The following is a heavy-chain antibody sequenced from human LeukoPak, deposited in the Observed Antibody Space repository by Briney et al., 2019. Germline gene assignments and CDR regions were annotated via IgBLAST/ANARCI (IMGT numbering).Heavy chain of an antibody. CDR1: GFTFGDYA. CDR2: IRSKECGGAS. V-gene: IGHV3-49*03. Sequence: PGGALRLSCTASGFTFGDYAMSWFRQAPEKGVEWVAFIRSKECGGASGCAECVKGRFTISRDDSKNTLYLQMNSLRAEDTAVYYCANGSGWEMSYYYYYMDVWGKGTTVTISS. D-gene: IGHD1-26*01. CDR3: ANGSGWEMSYYYYYMDV. J-gene: IGHJ6*03.